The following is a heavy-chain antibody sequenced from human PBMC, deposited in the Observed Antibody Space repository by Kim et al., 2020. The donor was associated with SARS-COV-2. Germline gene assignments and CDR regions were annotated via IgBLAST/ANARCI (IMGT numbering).Heavy chain of an antibody. J-gene: IGHJ4*02. V-gene: IGHV3-23*01. CDR2: ISGSGGST. CDR3: AKGERSGGSWTSIEYFDY. Sequence: GGSLRLSCAASGFTFSSYAMSWVRQAPGKGLEWVSAISGSGGSTYYADSVKGRFTISRDNSKNTLYLQMNSLRAEDTAVYYCAKGERSGGSWTSIEYFDYWGQGTLVTVSS. D-gene: IGHD2-15*01. CDR1: GFTFSSYA.